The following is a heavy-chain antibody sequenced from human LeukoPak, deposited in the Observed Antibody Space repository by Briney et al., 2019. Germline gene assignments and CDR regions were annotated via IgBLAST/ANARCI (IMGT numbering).Heavy chain of an antibody. J-gene: IGHJ4*02. D-gene: IGHD6-19*01. CDR3: ARCSGGDFDY. CDR2: ISYDGGNK. V-gene: IGHV3-30-3*01. Sequence: GGSLRLSCAASGFTFSSYAMHWVRQAPGKGLEWVAVISYDGGNKYYADSVKGRFTTSRDNAKNSLYLQMNSLRAEDTAVYYCARCSGGDFDYWGQGTLVTVSS. CDR1: GFTFSSYA.